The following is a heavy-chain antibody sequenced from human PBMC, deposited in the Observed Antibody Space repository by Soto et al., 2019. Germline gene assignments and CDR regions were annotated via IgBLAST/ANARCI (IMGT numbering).Heavy chain of an antibody. D-gene: IGHD3-10*01. CDR3: AKSATMATSYLDF. CDR2: MSHSGTST. J-gene: IGHJ4*02. CDR1: GFDFSTFA. V-gene: IGHV3-23*01. Sequence: EVRLLESGGGLVQPGGSLRLSCAVSGFDFSTFAVSWVRQAPGKGLEWISAMSHSGTSTYYIDSVKGLFTITTDMSKNSLSLQMNSLRAEDAAVYYCAKSATMATSYLDFWGQGTLVAVSS.